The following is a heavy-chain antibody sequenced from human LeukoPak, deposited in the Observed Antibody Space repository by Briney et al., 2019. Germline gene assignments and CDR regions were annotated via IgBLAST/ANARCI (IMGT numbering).Heavy chain of an antibody. CDR2: IYYSGST. Sequence: SETLSLTCTVSGGSLSNSSYYWGWIRQPPGKGLEWIGSIYYSGSTYYNPSLKSRVTMSIDTSKNQFSLKLSSVTAADTAVYYCARVGPYFDYWGQGTLVTVSS. CDR1: GGSLSNSSYY. J-gene: IGHJ4*02. CDR3: ARVGPYFDY. V-gene: IGHV4-39*07.